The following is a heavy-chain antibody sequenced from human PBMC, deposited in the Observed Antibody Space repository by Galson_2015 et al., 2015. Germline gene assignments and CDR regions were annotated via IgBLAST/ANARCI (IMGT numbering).Heavy chain of an antibody. CDR2: IDWDDDK. V-gene: IGHV2-70*11. J-gene: IGHJ1*01. Sequence: PALVKPTQTLTLTCTFSGFSLSTSGMCASWIRQSPGKALEWLARIDWDDDKYYSTSLKTRLTISKDTSKNQVVLTMTNMDSVDTATYYCARIRYVPGTRHAEYFQHWGQGTLVTVSS. D-gene: IGHD1-1*01. CDR1: GFSLSTSGMC. CDR3: ARIRYVPGTRHAEYFQH.